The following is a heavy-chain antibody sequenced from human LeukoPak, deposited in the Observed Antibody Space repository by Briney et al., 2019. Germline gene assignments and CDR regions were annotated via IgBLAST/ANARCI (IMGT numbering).Heavy chain of an antibody. CDR3: ASGDSDDRSGPYYFYY. Sequence: ASVKVSCTTSGYTFTGYYMHWVRQAPGQGLEWMGWINPNSGGPNYAQKFQGRVTMTRDTSISTAYMELSRLRSDDTAVYYCASGDSDDRSGPYYFYYWGQGTLVTVSS. CDR2: INPNSGGP. V-gene: IGHV1-2*02. CDR1: GYTFTGYY. J-gene: IGHJ4*02. D-gene: IGHD3-22*01.